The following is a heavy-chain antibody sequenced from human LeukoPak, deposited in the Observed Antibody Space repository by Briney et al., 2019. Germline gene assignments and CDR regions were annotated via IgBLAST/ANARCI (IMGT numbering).Heavy chain of an antibody. V-gene: IGHV4-39*01. J-gene: IGHJ4*02. CDR1: GGSISSSSYY. CDR3: ARRKGRPGTYYYGSGSYGIDY. CDR2: IYYSGST. Sequence: PSETLSLTCTVSGGSISSSSYYWGWIRQPPGKGLEWIGSIYYSGSTYYNPSLKSRVTISVDTSKNQFSLKLSSVTAADTAVYYCARRKGRPGTYYYGSGSYGIDYWGQGTLVTVSS. D-gene: IGHD3-10*01.